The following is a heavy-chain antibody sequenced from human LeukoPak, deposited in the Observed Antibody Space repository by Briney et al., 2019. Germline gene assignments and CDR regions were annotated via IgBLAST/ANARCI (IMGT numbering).Heavy chain of an antibody. CDR1: GFTFDDYA. V-gene: IGHV3-9*01. Sequence: QTGGSLRLSCAASGFTFDDYAMHWVRQAPGKGLEWVSGISWNSGSIGYADSVKGRFTISRDNAKNSLYLQMNSLRAEDTALYYCAKLGDKALWIISGDAFDIWGQGTMVTVSS. J-gene: IGHJ3*02. CDR3: AKLGDKALWIISGDAFDI. D-gene: IGHD3-16*01. CDR2: ISWNSGSI.